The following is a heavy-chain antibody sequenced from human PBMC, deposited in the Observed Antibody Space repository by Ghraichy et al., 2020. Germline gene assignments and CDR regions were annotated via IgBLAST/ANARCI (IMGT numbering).Heavy chain of an antibody. D-gene: IGHD2-21*02. V-gene: IGHV3-30-3*01. CDR3: ARDRGGCGGDCYTHLLDY. CDR1: GFTFSSYA. Sequence: LSLTCAASGFTFSSYAMHWVRQAPGKGLEWVAVISYDGSNKYYADSVKGRFTISRDNSKNTLYLQMNSLRAEDTAVYYCARDRGGCGGDCYTHLLDYWGQGTLVTVSS. J-gene: IGHJ4*02. CDR2: ISYDGSNK.